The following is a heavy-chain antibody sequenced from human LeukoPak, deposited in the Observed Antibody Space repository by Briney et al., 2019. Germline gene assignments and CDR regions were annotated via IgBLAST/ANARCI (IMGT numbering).Heavy chain of an antibody. CDR3: ARAWASSGFGAFDI. J-gene: IGHJ3*02. V-gene: IGHV3-11*04. CDR2: ISSSSSTI. CDR1: GFTFSDYY. D-gene: IGHD3-22*01. Sequence: GGSLRLSCAASGFTFSDYYMSWIRQAPGKGLEWVSYISSSSSTIYYADSVRGRFTISRDNAKNSLYLQMNSLRAEDTAVYYCARAWASSGFGAFDIWGQGTMVTVSS.